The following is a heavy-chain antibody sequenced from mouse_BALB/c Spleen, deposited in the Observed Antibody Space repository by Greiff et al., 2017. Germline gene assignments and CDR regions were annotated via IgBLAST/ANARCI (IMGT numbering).Heavy chain of an antibody. CDR2: ISSGGST. V-gene: IGHV5-6-5*01. CDR3: ARRGGYDGGAMDY. CDR1: GFTFSSYA. J-gene: IGHJ4*01. D-gene: IGHD2-2*01. Sequence: EVQLQQSGGGLVKPGGSLKLSCAASGFTFSSYAMSWVRQTPEKRLEWVASISSGGSTYYPDSVKGRFTISRDNARNILYLQMSSLRSEDTAMYYCARRGGYDGGAMDYWGQGTSVTVSS.